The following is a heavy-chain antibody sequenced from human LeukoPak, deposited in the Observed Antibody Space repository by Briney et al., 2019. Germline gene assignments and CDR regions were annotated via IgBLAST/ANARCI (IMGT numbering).Heavy chain of an antibody. V-gene: IGHV4-34*01. J-gene: IGHJ4*02. D-gene: IGHD3-3*01. Sequence: PSETLSLTCAVYGGSFSGYYWSWIRQPPGKGLEWIGEINHSGSTNYNPSLKSRITISVDTSKNQFSLKLSPVTAADTAVYYCVRSDDFWSGYYGYWGQGTLVTVSS. CDR2: INHSGST. CDR3: VRSDDFWSGYYGY. CDR1: GGSFSGYY.